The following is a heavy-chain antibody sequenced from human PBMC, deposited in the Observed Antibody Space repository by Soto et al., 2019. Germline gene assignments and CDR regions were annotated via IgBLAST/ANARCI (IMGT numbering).Heavy chain of an antibody. J-gene: IGHJ4*02. CDR2: IYYSGST. Sequence: SETLSLTCTVSGGSISSSSYYWGWIRQPPGKGLEWIGSIYYSGSTYYNPSLKSRVTISVDTSKNQFSLKPSSVTAADTAVYYCARPHYYDSSGYYNDDYWGQGTLVTVSS. CDR1: GGSISSSSYY. D-gene: IGHD3-22*01. CDR3: ARPHYYDSSGYYNDDY. V-gene: IGHV4-39*01.